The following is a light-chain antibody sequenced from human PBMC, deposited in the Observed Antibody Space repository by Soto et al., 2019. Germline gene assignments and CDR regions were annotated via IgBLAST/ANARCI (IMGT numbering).Light chain of an antibody. J-gene: IGKJ2*01. Sequence: EIVMTQSPATLSVSPGESAPLSCRASQSVSSSLAWYQQKPRQAPRLLIYGASTRATGIPARFSGSGSGTDFTLTISSLQSEDFAVYYCQQYNNWPYTFGRGTKVEIK. CDR2: GAS. CDR3: QQYNNWPYT. V-gene: IGKV3-15*01. CDR1: QSVSSS.